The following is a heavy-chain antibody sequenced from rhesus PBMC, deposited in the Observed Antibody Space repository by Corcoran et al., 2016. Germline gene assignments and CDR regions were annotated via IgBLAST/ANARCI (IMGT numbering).Heavy chain of an antibody. D-gene: IGHD4-29*01. Sequence: QLQLQESGPGLVKPSETLSVTCAVSGGSISSSYWSWIRQAPGKGLVWLGYIYGSGSSTNYNPSLRSRVTLSVDTSKNQSSRNLSSVTAADTAVYYCASGGVAAPFDYWGQGVLVTVSS. V-gene: IGHV4-169*02. CDR3: ASGGVAAPFDY. CDR1: GGSISSSY. CDR2: IYGSGSST. J-gene: IGHJ4*01.